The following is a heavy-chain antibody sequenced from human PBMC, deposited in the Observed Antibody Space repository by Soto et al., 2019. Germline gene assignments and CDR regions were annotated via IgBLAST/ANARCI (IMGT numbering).Heavy chain of an antibody. Sequence: SETLSLTCTVSGGSISSSSYYWGWIRQPPGKGLEWIGSIYYSGSTYYNPSLKSRVTISVDTSKNQFSLKLSSVTAADTAVYYCARHIFAAAGTFDYWGHGTLVTVSS. D-gene: IGHD6-13*01. J-gene: IGHJ4*01. CDR1: GGSISSSSYY. CDR3: ARHIFAAAGTFDY. CDR2: IYYSGST. V-gene: IGHV4-39*01.